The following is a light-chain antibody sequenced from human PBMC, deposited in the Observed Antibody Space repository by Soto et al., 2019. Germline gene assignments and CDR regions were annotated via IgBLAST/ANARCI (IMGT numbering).Light chain of an antibody. CDR3: QLYNSYSPLI. J-gene: IGKJ3*01. V-gene: IGKV1-5*01. Sequence: DIQMTQSPSTLSASVGDRVTITCRASQSITNWLAWYQQKPGKAPKLLVYDDSSLESGVPARFIGSGSGTEFTIPISSLQLDDFTADYFQLYNSYSPLIFGPGTRVDIK. CDR1: QSITNW. CDR2: DDS.